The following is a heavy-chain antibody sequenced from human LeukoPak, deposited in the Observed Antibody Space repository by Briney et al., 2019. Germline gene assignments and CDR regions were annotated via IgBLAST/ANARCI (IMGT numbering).Heavy chain of an antibody. Sequence: GGSLRLSCAASGFTFSSFGMHWVRQAPGKGLEWVAFIRYGGTNEYYADSVKGRFTISRDNSKNTLSLLMNGLRVEDTAVYYCAGDQHYDVLTALGLDVWGQGTTVTVSS. J-gene: IGHJ6*02. D-gene: IGHD3-9*01. CDR3: AGDQHYDVLTALGLDV. CDR2: IRYGGTNE. V-gene: IGHV3-30*02. CDR1: GFTFSSFG.